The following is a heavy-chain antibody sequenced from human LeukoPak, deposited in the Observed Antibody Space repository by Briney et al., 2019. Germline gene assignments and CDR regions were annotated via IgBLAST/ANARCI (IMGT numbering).Heavy chain of an antibody. V-gene: IGHV3-7*01. CDR1: GFTFSSYW. J-gene: IGHJ4*02. CDR2: IMQDGSEK. CDR3: ARGKYYYDSTGYYPGGDY. Sequence: GGSLRLSCAASGFTFSSYWMSWVRQAPGRGLEWVANIMQDGSEKYYVDSMKGRFTISRDNAKNSLYLQMNSLRAEDTAVYYCARGKYYYDSTGYYPGGDYWGQGTLVTVSS. D-gene: IGHD3-22*01.